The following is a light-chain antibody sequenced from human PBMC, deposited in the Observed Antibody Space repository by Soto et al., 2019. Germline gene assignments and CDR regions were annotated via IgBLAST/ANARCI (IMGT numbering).Light chain of an antibody. CDR3: CSYAGSKTPWV. J-gene: IGLJ3*02. Sequence: QSALTQPASVSGSPGQSITISCTGTSSDVGSYNLVSWYQQHPGKAPKLMIYEGSKRPSGVSNRFSGSKSGNTASLTISGLQAEDEADYYCCSYAGSKTPWVFGGGTKPAVL. CDR2: EGS. CDR1: SSDVGSYNL. V-gene: IGLV2-23*01.